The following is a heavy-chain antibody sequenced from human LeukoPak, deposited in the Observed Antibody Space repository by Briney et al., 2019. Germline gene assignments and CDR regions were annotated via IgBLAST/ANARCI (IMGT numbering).Heavy chain of an antibody. J-gene: IGHJ4*02. V-gene: IGHV3-48*01. CDR3: ARDYYGQQDY. D-gene: IGHD3-10*01. Sequence: PGGALRLSCAASGFTLSSYNMSWVRPAPGEGREWVSSITTTSNTLYYADSVKGRFTISRDNAKNSLFLQMNSLRGEDTAVYYCARDYYGQQDYWGQGTLVTVSS. CDR1: GFTLSSYN. CDR2: ITTTSNTL.